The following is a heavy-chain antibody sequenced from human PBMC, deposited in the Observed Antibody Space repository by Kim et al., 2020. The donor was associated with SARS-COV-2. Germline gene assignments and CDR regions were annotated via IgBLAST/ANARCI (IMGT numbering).Heavy chain of an antibody. D-gene: IGHD5-18*01. CDR2: IKQDGSEK. V-gene: IGHV3-7*03. J-gene: IGHJ6*02. CDR3: ARYSYGYVLSYYYYGMDV. Sequence: GGSLRLSCAASGFTFSSYWMSWVRQAPGKGLEWVANIKQDGSEKYYVDSVKGRFTISRDNAKNSLYLQMNSLRAEDTAVYYCARYSYGYVLSYYYYGMDVWGQGTTVTVSS. CDR1: GFTFSSYW.